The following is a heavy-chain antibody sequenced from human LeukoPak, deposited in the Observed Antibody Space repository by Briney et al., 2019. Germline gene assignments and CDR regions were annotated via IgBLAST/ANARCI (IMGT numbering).Heavy chain of an antibody. CDR2: ISSGGTTI. Sequence: GGSLRLSCAASGFTFSSYWMNWVRLAPGKGLEWVSYISSGGTTIYYADSVKGRFTISRDNAKNSLFLQMNSLRVEDTAVYYCAREGSSTGDYWGQGTLVTVSS. V-gene: IGHV3-48*04. D-gene: IGHD1-26*01. CDR3: AREGSSTGDY. CDR1: GFTFSSYW. J-gene: IGHJ4*02.